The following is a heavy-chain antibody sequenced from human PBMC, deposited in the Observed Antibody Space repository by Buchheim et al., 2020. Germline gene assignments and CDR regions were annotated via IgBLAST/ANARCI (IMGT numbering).Heavy chain of an antibody. J-gene: IGHJ4*01. CDR3: VRDRSAYDWGY. D-gene: IGHD5-12*01. CDR2: ISTSGSDV. Sequence: EVHLVESGGGLVQPGGSLRLSCAASGFTFTKYEMHWVRQAPGKGLVWVSYISTSGSDVYYSDSAKGRFTISRDNAKNSLYLQMNSLRAEDTAVYYCVRDRSAYDWGYWGHGTL. CDR1: GFTFTKYE. V-gene: IGHV3-48*03.